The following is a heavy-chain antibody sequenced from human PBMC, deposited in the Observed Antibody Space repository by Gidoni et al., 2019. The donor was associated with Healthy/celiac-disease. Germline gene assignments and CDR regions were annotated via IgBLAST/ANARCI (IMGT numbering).Heavy chain of an antibody. CDR1: GFTFSRYA. CDR3: AKDYGVWKVLDSSPNPFDY. D-gene: IGHD3-22*01. V-gene: IGHV3-23*01. CDR2: ISGSGGST. J-gene: IGHJ4*02. Sequence: EVQLLESGGGLVQPGGSLRLSCAASGFTFSRYAMSLVRQAPGKGLAGVSAISGSGGSTYYADSVKGRFTISRDNSKNTLYLQMNSLRAEDTAVYYCAKDYGVWKVLDSSPNPFDYWGQGTLVTVSS.